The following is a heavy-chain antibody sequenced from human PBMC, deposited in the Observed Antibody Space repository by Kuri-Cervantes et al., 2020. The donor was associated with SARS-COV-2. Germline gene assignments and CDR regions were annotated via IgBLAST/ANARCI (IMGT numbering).Heavy chain of an antibody. CDR3: TRDNFWSGFFDY. D-gene: IGHD3-3*01. J-gene: IGHJ4*02. Sequence: LKISCTASGFTFGDYAMSWVRQAPGKGLEWVGFIRSKAYGGTTEYAASVKGRFTISRDDSKSIAYLQMNSLKTEDTAVYYCTRDNFWSGFFDYWGQGTLVTVSS. CDR1: GFTFGDYA. CDR2: IRSKAYGGTT. V-gene: IGHV3-49*04.